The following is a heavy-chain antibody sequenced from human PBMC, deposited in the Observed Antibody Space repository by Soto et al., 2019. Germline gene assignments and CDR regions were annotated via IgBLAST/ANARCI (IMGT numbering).Heavy chain of an antibody. CDR2: ISGRGGST. D-gene: IGHD3-3*01. Sequence: GGSLRLSCAASVFTFSCYAMSWVRQAPLKGLERASAISGRGGSTYYADSDKVRSTICRDNSKNTLNLHRNSRRAEDTAVYYCAKNTSYDFWSCYSDYWGQGTLVTVSS. CDR1: VFTFSCYA. J-gene: IGHJ4*02. CDR3: AKNTSYDFWSCYSDY. V-gene: IGHV3-23*01.